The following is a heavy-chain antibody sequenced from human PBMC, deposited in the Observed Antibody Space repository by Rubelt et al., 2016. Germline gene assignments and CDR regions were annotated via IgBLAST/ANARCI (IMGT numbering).Heavy chain of an antibody. J-gene: IGHJ6*03. D-gene: IGHD6-13*01. Sequence: GLEWIGSIYNSGTTYYNPSLKSRVTISVDTSKNQFSLKLSSVTAADTAVYYCARRGIAAGETYYYYYMAVWGKGTTVTVAS. V-gene: IGHV4-39*01. CDR3: ARRGIAAGETYYYYYMAV. CDR2: IYNSGTT.